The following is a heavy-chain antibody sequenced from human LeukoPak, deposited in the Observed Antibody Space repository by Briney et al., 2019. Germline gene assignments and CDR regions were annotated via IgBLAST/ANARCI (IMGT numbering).Heavy chain of an antibody. CDR3: AKDSSRTWGYSNWFDP. CDR1: GFTVSSNY. CDR2: IYSGGST. V-gene: IGHV3-53*01. J-gene: IGHJ5*02. Sequence: GGSLRLSCAASGFTVSSNYMSWVRQAPGKGLEWVSVIYSGGSTYYADSVKGRFTISRDNSKNTLYLQMNSLRAEDTAVYYCAKDSSRTWGYSNWFDPWGQGTLVTVS. D-gene: IGHD2-15*01.